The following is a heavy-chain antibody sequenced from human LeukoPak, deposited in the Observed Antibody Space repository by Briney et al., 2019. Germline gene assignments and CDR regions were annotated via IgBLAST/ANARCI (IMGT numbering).Heavy chain of an antibody. CDR3: ARGQGGYCSSTSCYNWFDP. J-gene: IGHJ5*02. V-gene: IGHV4-34*01. CDR2: TNQSGST. D-gene: IGHD2-2*01. CDR1: GGSFSVYY. Sequence: PSETLSLTCAVYGGSFSVYYWSWIRQPPGKRLEWLGETNQSGSTNYNPSLKSRVTVSMDTSKNQFSLTLSSVTAADTAVYYCARGQGGYCSSTSCYNWFDPWGQGTLVTVSS.